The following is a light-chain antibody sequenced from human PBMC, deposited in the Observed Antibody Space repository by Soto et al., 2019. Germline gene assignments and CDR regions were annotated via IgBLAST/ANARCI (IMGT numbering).Light chain of an antibody. CDR3: QHYNNWPRT. J-gene: IGKJ1*01. CDR2: DAS. Sequence: ETMMTQSPDTLSVSLGERATLSCRASQSLRSSLAWYQQKPGQAPRLLIYDASTRATGIPARFSGSGSGTDFTLTISGLQSEDFAVYYCQHYNNWPRTFGQGTKVDI. V-gene: IGKV3-15*01. CDR1: QSLRSS.